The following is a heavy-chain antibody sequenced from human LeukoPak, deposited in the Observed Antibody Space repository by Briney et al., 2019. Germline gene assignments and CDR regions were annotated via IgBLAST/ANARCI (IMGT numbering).Heavy chain of an antibody. V-gene: IGHV3-48*03. J-gene: IGHJ4*02. D-gene: IGHD3-10*01. CDR3: ARERFHGSGAPKFDY. CDR1: GFTFSSYE. Sequence: PGGSLRRSCAASGFTFSSYEMKRVPQAPGQGLVGVSYISSSGSTIYNADTVKGRFTISRDNAKTSLYLQMNTRRAEDTAVYYCARERFHGSGAPKFDYWGQGTLVTVPS. CDR2: ISSSGSTI.